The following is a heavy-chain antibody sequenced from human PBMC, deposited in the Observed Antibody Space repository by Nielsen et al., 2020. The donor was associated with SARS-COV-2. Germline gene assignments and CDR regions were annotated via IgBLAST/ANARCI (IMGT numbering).Heavy chain of an antibody. D-gene: IGHD1-26*01. CDR2: ISYDGSNK. V-gene: IGHV3-30*18. Sequence: GGSLRLSCAASGFTFSSYGMHWVRQAPGKGLEWVAVISYDGSNKYYADSVKGRFTISRDNSKNTLYLQMNRLRAEDTAVYYCAKDLTSGSYYDWFDPWGQGTLVTVSS. CDR3: AKDLTSGSYYDWFDP. J-gene: IGHJ5*02. CDR1: GFTFSSYG.